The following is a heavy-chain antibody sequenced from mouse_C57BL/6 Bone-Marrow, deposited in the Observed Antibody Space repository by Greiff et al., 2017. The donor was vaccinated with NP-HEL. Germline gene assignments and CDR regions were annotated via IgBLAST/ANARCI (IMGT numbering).Heavy chain of an antibody. CDR2: ISYSGST. J-gene: IGHJ3*01. CDR1: GYSITSGYD. CDR3: ARMGELGRFAY. V-gene: IGHV3-1*01. D-gene: IGHD4-1*01. Sequence: EVQLQESGPGMVKPSQSLSLTCTVTGYSITSGYDWHWIRHFPGNKLEWMGYISYSGSTNYNPSLKSRISITHDTSKNHFFLKLNSVTTEDTATYYCARMGELGRFAYWGQGTLVTVSA.